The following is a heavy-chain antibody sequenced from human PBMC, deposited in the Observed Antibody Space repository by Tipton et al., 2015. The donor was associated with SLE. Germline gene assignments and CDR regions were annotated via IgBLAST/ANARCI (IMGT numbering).Heavy chain of an antibody. CDR1: GFTFSSYG. CDR2: IWYDGSNK. D-gene: IGHD2-21*01. V-gene: IGHV3-33*06. CDR3: AKDRGYGGAFFDY. Sequence: RSLRLSCAASGFTFSSYGMHWVRQAPGKGLEWVAVIWYDGSNKYYADSVKGRFTISRDNSKNTLYLQMNSLRAEDTAVSYCAKDRGYGGAFFDYWGQGTLVTVSS. J-gene: IGHJ4*02.